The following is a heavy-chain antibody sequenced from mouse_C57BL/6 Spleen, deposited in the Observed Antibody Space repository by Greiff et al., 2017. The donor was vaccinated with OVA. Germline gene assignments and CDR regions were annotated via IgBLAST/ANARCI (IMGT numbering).Heavy chain of an antibody. J-gene: IGHJ2*01. CDR2: ISNGGGST. Sequence: EVKLMESGGGLVQPGGSLKLSCAASGFTFSDYYMYWVRQTPEKRLEWVAYISNGGGSTYYPDTVKGRFTISRDNAKNTLYLQMSRLKYEDTAMYYCARQDFSWDYFDYWGQGTTLTVSS. CDR1: GFTFSDYY. D-gene: IGHD1-1*01. V-gene: IGHV5-12*01. CDR3: ARQDFSWDYFDY.